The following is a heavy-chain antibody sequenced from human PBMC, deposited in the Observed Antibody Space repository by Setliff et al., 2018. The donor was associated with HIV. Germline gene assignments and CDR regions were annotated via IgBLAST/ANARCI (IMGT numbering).Heavy chain of an antibody. D-gene: IGHD2-15*01. Sequence: ASVKVSCKASGYTLINYGINWLRQAPGQGLEWMGWINTYNGNTKYGQKFQGSVTMTTDTSTSTVYMELRSLTSDDTALYYCARGGPPRVATLYWFDPWGQGTLVTVSS. CDR3: ARGGPPRVATLYWFDP. J-gene: IGHJ5*02. CDR2: INTYNGNT. V-gene: IGHV1-18*04. CDR1: GYTLINYG.